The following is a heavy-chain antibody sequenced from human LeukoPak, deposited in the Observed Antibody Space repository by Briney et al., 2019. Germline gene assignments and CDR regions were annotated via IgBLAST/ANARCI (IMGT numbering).Heavy chain of an antibody. D-gene: IGHD1-26*01. J-gene: IGHJ4*02. CDR3: AREGVVGATTPFDY. CDR2: IYDSGST. CDR1: GGSISSGDYY. V-gene: IGHV4-30-4*08. Sequence: SQTLSLTCTVSGGSISSGDYYWSWIRQPPGKGLEWIGYIYDSGSTYYNPSLKSRVTMSVDTSKNQFSLKLNPVTAADTAVYYCAREGVVGATTPFDYWGQGTLVTVSS.